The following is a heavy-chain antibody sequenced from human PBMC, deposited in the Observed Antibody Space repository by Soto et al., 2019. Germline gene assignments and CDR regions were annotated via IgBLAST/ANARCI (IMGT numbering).Heavy chain of an antibody. Sequence: QVQLVQSGAEVKKPRASVKVSCKASGYTFTSYTISWVREAPGQGLEWMGWINIYNGNTNYPQKVQGRATMTADTSTSTAFMELRSLRSDDTAVYYCARDLDYYGLDVWGQGTTVIVSS. CDR1: GYTFTSYT. CDR2: INIYNGNT. V-gene: IGHV1-18*01. J-gene: IGHJ6*02. CDR3: ARDLDYYGLDV.